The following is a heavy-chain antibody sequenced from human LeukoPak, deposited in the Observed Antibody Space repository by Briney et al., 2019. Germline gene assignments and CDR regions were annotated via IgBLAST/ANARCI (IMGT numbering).Heavy chain of an antibody. D-gene: IGHD6-6*01. CDR3: ARDRGIAARWDY. Sequence: GGSLRLSCAASGFTFSSYEMNWVRQAPGKGLEWVSYISSSGTTTFYADSVKGRFTISRDNAKNSLYLQVNSLRAEDTAVYYCARDRGIAARWDYWGQGTLVTVSS. J-gene: IGHJ4*02. CDR2: ISSSGTTT. CDR1: GFTFSSYE. V-gene: IGHV3-48*03.